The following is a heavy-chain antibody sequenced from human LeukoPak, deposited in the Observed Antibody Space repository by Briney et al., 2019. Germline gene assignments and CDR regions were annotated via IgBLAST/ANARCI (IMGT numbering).Heavy chain of an antibody. V-gene: IGHV1-46*01. D-gene: IGHD3-22*01. CDR2: INPSGGST. Sequence: ASVKVSCKASGYTFTSYYMHWVRQAPGQGLEWMGIINPSGGSTSYAQKFQGRVTMTRDTSTSTVYMELSSLRSEDTAVHYCARDYYDSSGYKSPPSDWGQGTLVTVSS. J-gene: IGHJ4*02. CDR3: ARDYYDSSGYKSPPSD. CDR1: GYTFTSYY.